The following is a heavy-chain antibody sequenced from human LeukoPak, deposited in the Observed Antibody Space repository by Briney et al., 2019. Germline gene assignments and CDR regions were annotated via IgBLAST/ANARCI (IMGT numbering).Heavy chain of an antibody. V-gene: IGHV4-39*01. CDR2: FYYSGST. CDR3: ARHTRHGYIGHENAFDI. CDR1: GRSITNNNNY. D-gene: IGHD5-12*01. J-gene: IGHJ3*02. Sequence: SETLSFTRTVSGRSITNNNNYWDWIRQPPGKGLEWIGDFYYSGSTHYNPSLKSRVTISADTSKNPFSLKLSSVRAANTPLYHCARHTRHGYIGHENAFDIWGQGTMVTVSS.